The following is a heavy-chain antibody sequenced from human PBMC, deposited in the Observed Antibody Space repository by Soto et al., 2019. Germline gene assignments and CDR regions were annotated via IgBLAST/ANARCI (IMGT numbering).Heavy chain of an antibody. J-gene: IGHJ4*02. V-gene: IGHV4-59*01. CDR2: IYYSGST. Sequence: SETLSLTCAVSGGSISSYYWSWIRQPPGKGLEWIGYIYYSGSTNYNPSLKSRVTISVDTSKNQFSLKLSSVTAADTAVYYCARRSGYYRYFDYWGQGTQVTVSS. CDR1: GGSISSYY. CDR3: ARRSGYYRYFDY. D-gene: IGHD3-22*01.